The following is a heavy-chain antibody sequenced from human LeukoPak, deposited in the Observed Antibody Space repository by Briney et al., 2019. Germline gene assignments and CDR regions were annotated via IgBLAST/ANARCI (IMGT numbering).Heavy chain of an antibody. D-gene: IGHD2-21*02. CDR1: GFTFDDYG. V-gene: IGHV3-20*04. J-gene: IGHJ4*02. Sequence: PGGSLRLXCAASGFTFDDYGMSWVRQAPGKGLEWVSGINWNGGSTGYADSVKGRFTISRDNAKNSLYLQMNSLRAEDTALYYCARHRYCGGDCSMMMDYWGQGTLVTVSS. CDR3: ARHRYCGGDCSMMMDY. CDR2: INWNGGST.